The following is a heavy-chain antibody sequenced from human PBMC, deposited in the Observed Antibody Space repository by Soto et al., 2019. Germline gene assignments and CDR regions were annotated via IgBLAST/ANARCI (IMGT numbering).Heavy chain of an antibody. J-gene: IGHJ6*02. CDR3: AIAADDSSGYYPPGYYYGMDV. Sequence: GASVKVSCKASGGTFSSYAISWVRQAPGQGLEWMGGIIPIFGTANYAQKFQGRVTITADESTSTAYMELSSLRSEDTAVYYCAIAADDSSGYYPPGYYYGMDVWGQGTTVTVSS. V-gene: IGHV1-69*13. D-gene: IGHD3-22*01. CDR1: GGTFSSYA. CDR2: IIPIFGTA.